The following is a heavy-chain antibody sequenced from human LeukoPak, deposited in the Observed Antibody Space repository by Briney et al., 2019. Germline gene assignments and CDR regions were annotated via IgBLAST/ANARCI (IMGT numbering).Heavy chain of an antibody. Sequence: GGSLRLSCAASGFTFSSYSMNWVRQAPGKGLEWVSYISSSSSTIFYADSVKGRFTISRDNAKNSLYLQMHSLRDEDTAVYYCARDYYYGSGSRDHALDIWGQGTMVTVSS. CDR3: ARDYYYGSGSRDHALDI. CDR1: GFTFSSYS. CDR2: ISSSSSTI. J-gene: IGHJ3*02. D-gene: IGHD3-10*01. V-gene: IGHV3-48*02.